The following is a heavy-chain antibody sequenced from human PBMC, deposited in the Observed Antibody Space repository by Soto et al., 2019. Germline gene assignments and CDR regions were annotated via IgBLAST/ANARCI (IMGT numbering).Heavy chain of an antibody. J-gene: IGHJ3*02. Sequence: PSETLSLNCSVSGASVKSGGYYWNWIRQHPGKDLEWMGYIYYGGATNYNPSLKSRLLISIDTSKNQFSLRLSSVTAADTAVYFCARDSTIAARAFDIWGQGTMVTVSS. CDR1: GASVKSGGYY. CDR3: ARDSTIAARAFDI. V-gene: IGHV4-31*03. D-gene: IGHD6-13*01. CDR2: IYYGGAT.